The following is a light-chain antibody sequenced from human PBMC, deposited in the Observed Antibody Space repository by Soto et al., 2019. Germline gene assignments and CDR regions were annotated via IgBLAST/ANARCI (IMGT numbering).Light chain of an antibody. CDR3: QQYKSYWT. J-gene: IGKJ1*01. Sequence: DIQITQSPSTLSASVGAGVTITCRASQRISTWLAWYQQKPGKAPKLLISDASSLETGVPSRFSGTGSGTEFTLTINSLQPDDFATDDCQQYKSYWTFGQGTKVDIK. CDR2: DAS. CDR1: QRISTW. V-gene: IGKV1-5*01.